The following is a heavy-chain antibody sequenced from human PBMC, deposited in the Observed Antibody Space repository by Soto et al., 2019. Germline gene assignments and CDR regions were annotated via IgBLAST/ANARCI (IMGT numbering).Heavy chain of an antibody. J-gene: IGHJ6*02. V-gene: IGHV3-74*01. D-gene: IGHD1-26*01. CDR3: TRVGGSVSGMDV. Sequence: GGSLRLSCAASGLSVSNYWMHWVRQTPGKGLVWVSRINSDDTSSSYAASVKGRFTISRDNAKNTVYLQMNSLRAEDTAVYYCTRVGGSVSGMDVWGQGTTVTVSS. CDR1: GLSVSNYW. CDR2: INSDDTSS.